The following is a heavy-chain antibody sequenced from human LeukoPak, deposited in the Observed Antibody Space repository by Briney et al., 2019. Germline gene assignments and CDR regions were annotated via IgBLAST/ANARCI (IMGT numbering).Heavy chain of an antibody. CDR1: GFTFYDYG. V-gene: IGHV3-20*04. CDR2: INWNGGST. D-gene: IGHD2-2*01. CDR3: ARWVCSSTSCYYFDY. Sequence: GGSLRLSCAASGFTFYDYGMSWVRQAPGKGLEWVSGINWNGGSTVYADSVKGRFTISRDNAKNSLYLQMNSLRAEDTAVYYCARWVCSSTSCYYFDYWAQGPLVAVSS. J-gene: IGHJ4*02.